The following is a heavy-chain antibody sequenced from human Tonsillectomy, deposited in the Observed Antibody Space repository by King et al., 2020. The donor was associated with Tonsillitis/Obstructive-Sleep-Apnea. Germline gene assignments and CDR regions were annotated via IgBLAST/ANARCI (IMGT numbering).Heavy chain of an antibody. J-gene: IGHJ4*02. Sequence: VQLVESGGGLVQPGRSLRLSCTASGFTFGDYAMSWVRQAPGKGLEWVGFIRSKAYGGTTEYAASVKGRFTISRDDSKIIAYLQMNSLKTEDTAVYYGTRGEYYDSSGYYFLFDYWGQGTLVTVSS. D-gene: IGHD3-22*01. CDR1: GFTFGDYA. V-gene: IGHV3-49*04. CDR2: IRSKAYGGTT. CDR3: TRGEYYDSSGYYFLFDY.